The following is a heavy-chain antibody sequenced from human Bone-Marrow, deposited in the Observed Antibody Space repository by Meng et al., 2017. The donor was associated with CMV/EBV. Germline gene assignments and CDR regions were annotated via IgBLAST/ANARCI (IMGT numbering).Heavy chain of an antibody. J-gene: IGHJ3*02. CDR3: ARGKNVYDSSGYYYVAFDI. CDR2: INHSGST. D-gene: IGHD3-22*01. V-gene: IGHV4-34*01. Sequence: GSLRLSCAVYGGSFSGYYWSWIRQLPGKGLEWIGEINHSGSTNYNPSLKSRVTISVDASKNQFSLKLSSVTAADTAVYYCARGKNVYDSSGYYYVAFDIWGQGTRVTVSS. CDR1: GGSFSGYY.